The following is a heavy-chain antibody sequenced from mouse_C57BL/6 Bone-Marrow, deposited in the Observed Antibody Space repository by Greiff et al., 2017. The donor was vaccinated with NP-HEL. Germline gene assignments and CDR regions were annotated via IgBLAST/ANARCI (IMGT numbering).Heavy chain of an antibody. D-gene: IGHD1-1*01. CDR2: IYPGDGDT. V-gene: IGHV1-80*01. Sequence: VQLQQSGAELVKPGASVKISCKASGYAFSSYWMNWVKQRPGKGLEWIGQIYPGDGDTNYNGKFKGKATLTADKSSSTAYMQLSSLTSEDAAVYFCAPSYYGSSFLFAYWGQGTLVTVSA. J-gene: IGHJ3*01. CDR1: GYAFSSYW. CDR3: APSYYGSSFLFAY.